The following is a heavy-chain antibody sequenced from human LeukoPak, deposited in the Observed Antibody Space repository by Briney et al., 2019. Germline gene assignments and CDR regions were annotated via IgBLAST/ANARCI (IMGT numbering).Heavy chain of an antibody. CDR2: ISPSGGIT. D-gene: IGHD6-19*01. J-gene: IGHJ4*02. CDR1: GFTFSSHG. CDR3: ARDTSGWYRGGLDY. Sequence: GGSLRLSCAASGFTFSSHGMNWVRQAPGKGLEWVSGISPSGGITYYTDSVKGRFTISRDNSKNTQSLQMNSLRAEDTAVYYCARDTSGWYRGGLDYWGQGTLVTVSS. V-gene: IGHV3-23*01.